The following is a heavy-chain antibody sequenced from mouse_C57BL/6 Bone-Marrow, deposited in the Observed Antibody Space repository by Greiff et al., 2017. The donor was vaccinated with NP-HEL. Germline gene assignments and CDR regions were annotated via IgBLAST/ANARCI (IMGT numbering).Heavy chain of an antibody. CDR2: INPNNGGT. D-gene: IGHD2-2*01. V-gene: IGHV1-18*01. CDR3: ARNGYAWFAY. J-gene: IGHJ3*01. CDR1: GYTFTDYN. Sequence: VQLQQSGPELVKPGASVKLPCKASGYTFTDYNMDWVKQSHGKSLEWIGDINPNNGGTIYNQTFKGKATLTVDKSSRTAYMELRSLTSEDTAVYYCARNGYAWFAYWGQGTLVTVSA.